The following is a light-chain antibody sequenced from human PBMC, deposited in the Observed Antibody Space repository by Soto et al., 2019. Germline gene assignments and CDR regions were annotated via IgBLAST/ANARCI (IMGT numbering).Light chain of an antibody. CDR1: QYISSY. CDR3: KQSYSTPRT. Sequence: IQFTQSPSSLSAYVGYRVTITFRASQYISSYLAWYQQKPGKAPKLLIYAASTLQSGVPSRFSGSGSGTDFTLTISSLQTEDFATYYCKQSYSTPRTFGKGTKVDIK. J-gene: IGKJ1*01. V-gene: IGKV1-39*01. CDR2: AAS.